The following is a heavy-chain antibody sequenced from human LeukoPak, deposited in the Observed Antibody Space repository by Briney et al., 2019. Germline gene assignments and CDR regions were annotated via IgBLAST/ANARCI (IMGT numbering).Heavy chain of an antibody. D-gene: IGHD3-10*01. J-gene: IGHJ4*02. CDR1: GGSISSSSYY. V-gene: IGHV4-39*07. Sequence: PSETLSLTCSVSGGSISSSSYYWGWIRQPPEKGLEWIGSIYYTGGTYYSPSLKSRVTIPVDTSKNQFSLKLSSVTAADTAVYYCARVRSERSGSYFFFDYWGQGTLVTVSS. CDR2: IYYTGGT. CDR3: ARVRSERSGSYFFFDY.